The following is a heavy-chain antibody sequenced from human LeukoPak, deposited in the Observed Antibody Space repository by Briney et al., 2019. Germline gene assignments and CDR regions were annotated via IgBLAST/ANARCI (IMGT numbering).Heavy chain of an antibody. Sequence: GGSLRLSCAASGFTFSSYWMSWVRQAPGKGLEWVANIKQDGSEKYYVDSVKGRFTISRDNAKNSLYVQMNSLRAEDTALYYCAKAFSRKPTRYSYGSSGGYFDYWGQGTLVTVSS. J-gene: IGHJ4*02. CDR3: AKAFSRKPTRYSYGSSGGYFDY. CDR1: GFTFSSYW. V-gene: IGHV3-7*03. D-gene: IGHD5-18*01. CDR2: IKQDGSEK.